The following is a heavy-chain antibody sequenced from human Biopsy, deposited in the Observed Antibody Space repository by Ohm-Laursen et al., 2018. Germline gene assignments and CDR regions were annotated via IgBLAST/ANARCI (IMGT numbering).Heavy chain of an antibody. CDR2: VYNGGNT. CDR1: GGSIISYY. J-gene: IGHJ5*02. Sequence: GTLSLTCCVSGGSIISYYWTWIRQPPGKGLEWIGHVYNGGNTNYNPSLKSRVTISKDTSKNQFSLQVNSVTAADTAVYYCARTPRDSFWSGSYKRGLWFDPWGQGTLVIVSS. CDR3: ARTPRDSFWSGSYKRGLWFDP. D-gene: IGHD3-3*01. V-gene: IGHV4-59*01.